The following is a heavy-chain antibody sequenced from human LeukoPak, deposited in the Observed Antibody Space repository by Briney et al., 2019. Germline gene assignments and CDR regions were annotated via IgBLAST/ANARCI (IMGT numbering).Heavy chain of an antibody. D-gene: IGHD6-13*01. CDR2: INLNSGGT. Sequence: ASVKVSCKASGYTFTGYYMHWVRQAPGQGLEWMGWINLNSGGTNYAQKFQGRVTMTRDTSISTAYMELSRLRSDDTAVYYCARVRAAAAVDYWGQGTLVTVSS. CDR3: ARVRAAAAVDY. J-gene: IGHJ4*02. CDR1: GYTFTGYY. V-gene: IGHV1-2*02.